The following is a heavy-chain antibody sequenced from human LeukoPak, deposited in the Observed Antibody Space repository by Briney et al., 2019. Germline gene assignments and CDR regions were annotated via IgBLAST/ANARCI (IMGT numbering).Heavy chain of an antibody. J-gene: IGHJ6*02. D-gene: IGHD2-15*01. Sequence: GGSLRLSCAASGFTFSDYYMSWIRQAPGKGLEWVSYISSSGSTIYYADSVKGRFTISRDNAKNSLYLQMNSLRAEDTAVYYCARVSGCSGGSCYPYYCYGMDVWGQGTTVTVSS. CDR2: ISSSGSTI. V-gene: IGHV3-11*01. CDR3: ARVSGCSGGSCYPYYCYGMDV. CDR1: GFTFSDYY.